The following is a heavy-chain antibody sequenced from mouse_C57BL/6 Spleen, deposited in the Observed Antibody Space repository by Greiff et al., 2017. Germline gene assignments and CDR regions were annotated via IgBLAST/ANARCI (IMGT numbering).Heavy chain of an antibody. CDR1: GYTFTDYY. D-gene: IGHD2-4*01. V-gene: IGHV1-19*01. CDR3: ARYGIYYDPSYAMDY. Sequence: VQLQQSGPVLVKPGASVKMSCKASGYTFTDYYMNWVKQSHGKSLEWIGVINPYNGGTSYNQKFKGKATLTVDKSSSTAYMELNSLTSEDSAVYYCARYGIYYDPSYAMDYWGQGTSVTVSS. CDR2: INPYNGGT. J-gene: IGHJ4*01.